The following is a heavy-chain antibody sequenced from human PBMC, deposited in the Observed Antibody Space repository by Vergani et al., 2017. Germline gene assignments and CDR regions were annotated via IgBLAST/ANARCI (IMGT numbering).Heavy chain of an antibody. Sequence: QVQLVESGGGVVQPGRSLRLSCAASGFTFSSYGMHWVRQAPGKGLEWVAVISYDGSNKYYADSVKGRFTISRDNSKNTLYLQMNSLRAEDTAVYYCAKDPGDYYGSGRYYYYYYGMDVWGQGTTVTVSS. J-gene: IGHJ6*02. CDR1: GFTFSSYG. V-gene: IGHV3-30*18. CDR3: AKDPGDYYGSGRYYYYYYGMDV. D-gene: IGHD3-10*01. CDR2: ISYDGSNK.